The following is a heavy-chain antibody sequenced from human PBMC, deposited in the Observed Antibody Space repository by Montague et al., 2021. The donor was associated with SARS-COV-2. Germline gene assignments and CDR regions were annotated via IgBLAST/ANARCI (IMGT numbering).Heavy chain of an antibody. CDR1: GDSVASNRVA. V-gene: IGHV6-1*01. D-gene: IGHD6-19*01. J-gene: IGHJ4*02. Sequence: CAISGDSVASNRVAWSWIRECPSRGLEWRGRTYYRSKWYSDYAPSVRGRLTVNPDASKNEFSLELNYVTPEDTAVYYCVRYSGWFYFDFWGQGTLVTVSS. CDR2: TYYRSKWYS. CDR3: VRYSGWFYFDF.